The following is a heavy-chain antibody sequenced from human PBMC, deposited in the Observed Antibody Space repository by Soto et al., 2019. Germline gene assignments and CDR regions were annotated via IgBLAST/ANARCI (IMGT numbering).Heavy chain of an antibody. CDR3: ARSRYRGTSDAFDF. V-gene: IGHV5-10-1*01. D-gene: IGHD1-26*01. J-gene: IGHJ3*01. Sequence: PGESLKISCQGSGYSFTAYWISWVRLMPGKGLEWVGRIDPSDSSVNYGPSFQGHVTFSADKSTNTAYLQWSSLEASDTALYYCARSRYRGTSDAFDFWAKGQWSPSPQ. CDR2: IDPSDSSV. CDR1: GYSFTAYW.